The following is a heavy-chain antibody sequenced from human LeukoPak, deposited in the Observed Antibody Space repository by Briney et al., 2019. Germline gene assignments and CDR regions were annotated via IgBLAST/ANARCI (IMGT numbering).Heavy chain of an antibody. Sequence: GRSLRLSCAASGFTFSSYGMHWVRQAPGKGLEWVAVISYDGSNKYYADSVKGRFTISRDNSKNTLYLQMNSLRSEDTAVYYCARTWTNDQLLRFLEWGTFDYWGQGTLVTVSS. D-gene: IGHD3-3*01. V-gene: IGHV3-30*03. J-gene: IGHJ4*02. CDR3: ARTWTNDQLLRFLEWGTFDY. CDR2: ISYDGSNK. CDR1: GFTFSSYG.